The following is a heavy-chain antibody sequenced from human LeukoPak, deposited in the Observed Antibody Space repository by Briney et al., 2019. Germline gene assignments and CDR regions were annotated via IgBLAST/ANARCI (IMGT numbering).Heavy chain of an antibody. J-gene: IGHJ6*02. CDR1: GFTVSSNY. CDR2: IYSGGST. D-gene: IGHD3-10*01. Sequence: GGSLRLSCAASGFTVSSNYMSWVRQAPGNGLEWVSVIYSGGSTYYADSVKGRFTISRDNSKNTLYLQMNSLRAEDTAVYYCARGDRDYYYGMDVWGQGTTVTVSS. V-gene: IGHV3-53*01. CDR3: ARGDRDYYYGMDV.